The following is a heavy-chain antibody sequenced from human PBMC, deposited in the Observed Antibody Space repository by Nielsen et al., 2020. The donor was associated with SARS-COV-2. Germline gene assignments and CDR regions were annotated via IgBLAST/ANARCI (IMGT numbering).Heavy chain of an antibody. J-gene: IGHJ4*02. CDR2: ISYDGSNK. CDR1: GFTFSSYA. D-gene: IGHD3-16*01. CDR3: ARDRLLNWVDY. Sequence: GESLKISCAASGFTFSSYAMHWVRQAPGKGLEWVAVISYDGSNKYYADSVKGRFTISRDNSKNTLYLQMNSLRAEDTAVYYCARDRLLNWVDYWGQGTLVTVSS. V-gene: IGHV3-30*04.